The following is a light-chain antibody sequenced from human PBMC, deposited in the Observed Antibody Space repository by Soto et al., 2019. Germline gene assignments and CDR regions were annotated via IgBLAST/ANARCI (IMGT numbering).Light chain of an antibody. CDR2: EDN. V-gene: IGLV6-57*01. CDR3: QSYDSSNQGV. Sequence: NFMLTQPHSVSESPGKTVTISCTRSSGSIASNYVQWYQQRPGSSPTIVIYEDNQRPSGVPDRFSGSIDSSSNSASLTISGLKTEDEADYHCQSYDSSNQGVFGGGTKLTVL. J-gene: IGLJ2*01. CDR1: SGSIASNY.